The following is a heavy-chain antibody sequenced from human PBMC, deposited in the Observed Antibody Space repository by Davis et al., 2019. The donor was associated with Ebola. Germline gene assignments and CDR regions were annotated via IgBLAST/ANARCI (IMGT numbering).Heavy chain of an antibody. Sequence: GESLKISCAASGFTFSSYAMHWVRQAPGKGLEWVAVISYDGSNKYYADSVKGRFTISRDNSKNTLYLQMNSLRAEDTAVYYCARVAFYYGSGSYRGVGWFDPWGQGTLVTVSS. J-gene: IGHJ5*02. CDR3: ARVAFYYGSGSYRGVGWFDP. V-gene: IGHV3-30-3*01. CDR2: ISYDGSNK. CDR1: GFTFSSYA. D-gene: IGHD3-10*01.